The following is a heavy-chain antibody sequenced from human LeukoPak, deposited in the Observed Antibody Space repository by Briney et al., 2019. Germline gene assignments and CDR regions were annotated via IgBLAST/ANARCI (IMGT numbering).Heavy chain of an antibody. CDR1: GYTFTGYY. V-gene: IGHV1-2*06. CDR3: ARGDYDILTGYYTSRDY. CDR2: INPNSGGT. Sequence: ASVKVSCKASGYTFTGYYMHWVRQAPGQGLEWMGRINPNSGGTNYAQKFQGRVTMTRDTSIGTAYMELSRLRSDDTAVYYCARGDYDILTGYYTSRDYWGQGTLVTVSS. J-gene: IGHJ4*02. D-gene: IGHD3-9*01.